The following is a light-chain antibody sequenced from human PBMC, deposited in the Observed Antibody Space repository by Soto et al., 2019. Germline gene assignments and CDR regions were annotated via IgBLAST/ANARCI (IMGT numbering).Light chain of an antibody. CDR3: QQSYSNPRT. CDR2: AAS. CDR1: QDISNY. Sequence: DIQMTQSPSSLPASVGDRVTITCQASQDISNYLNWYQQTPGKAPKLLIYAASSLQSGVPSRFSGSGSGTDFTLTISSLQPEDFATYYCQQSYSNPRTFGQGTKVDIK. J-gene: IGKJ1*01. V-gene: IGKV1-39*01.